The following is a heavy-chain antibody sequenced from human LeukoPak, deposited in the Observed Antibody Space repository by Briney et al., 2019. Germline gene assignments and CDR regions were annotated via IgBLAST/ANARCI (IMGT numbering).Heavy chain of an antibody. CDR1: GLTFSSYA. V-gene: IGHV3-23*01. CDR2: ISGSGGKT. CDR3: AKINLGPFDY. Sequence: GGSLRLSCAASGLTFSSYAMSWVRQAPGKGLEWVSGISGSGGKTYYADSVKGRFTISRDNSKSTLYLQMNSLRAEDTAVYYCAKINLGPFDYWGQGTLVTVSS. J-gene: IGHJ4*02.